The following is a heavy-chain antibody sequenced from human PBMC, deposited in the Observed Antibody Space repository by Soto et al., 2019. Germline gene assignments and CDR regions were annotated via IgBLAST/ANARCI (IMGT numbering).Heavy chain of an antibody. Sequence: ASVKVSCKASGYTFTSYGISWVRQAPGQGLEWMGWISAYNGNTNYAQKLQGRVTMTTGTSTSTAYMELRSLRSDDTAVYYCARDKRYPPDVYYYGMDVWGQGTTVTVS. J-gene: IGHJ6*02. D-gene: IGHD1-20*01. CDR1: GYTFTSYG. V-gene: IGHV1-18*04. CDR2: ISAYNGNT. CDR3: ARDKRYPPDVYYYGMDV.